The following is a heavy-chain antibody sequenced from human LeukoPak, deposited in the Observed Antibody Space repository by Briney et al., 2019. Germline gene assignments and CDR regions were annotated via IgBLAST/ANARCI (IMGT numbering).Heavy chain of an antibody. CDR3: AKDPQWLVELDAFDI. Sequence: GGSLRLSCAASGFTFSSYSMNWVRQAPGKGLEWVSSISSSSSYIYYADSVKGRFTISRDNAKNSLYLQMNSLRAEDTAVYYCAKDPQWLVELDAFDIWGQGTMVTVSS. J-gene: IGHJ3*02. V-gene: IGHV3-21*04. D-gene: IGHD6-19*01. CDR2: ISSSSSYI. CDR1: GFTFSSYS.